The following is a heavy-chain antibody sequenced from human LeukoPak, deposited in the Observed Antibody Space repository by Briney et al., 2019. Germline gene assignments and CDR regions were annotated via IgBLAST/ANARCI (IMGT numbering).Heavy chain of an antibody. Sequence: GGSLRLSCAASGFTFSNAWMSWVRQAPGKGLEWVGRIKSKTDGGTTDYAAPVKGRFTISRDDSKNTLYLQMNSLKTEDTAVYYCTTDHFSATQGYCSSTSCPYYYYYMDVWGKGTTVTVSS. V-gene: IGHV3-15*01. D-gene: IGHD2-2*01. CDR3: TTDHFSATQGYCSSTSCPYYYYYMDV. CDR1: GFTFSNAW. CDR2: IKSKTDGGTT. J-gene: IGHJ6*03.